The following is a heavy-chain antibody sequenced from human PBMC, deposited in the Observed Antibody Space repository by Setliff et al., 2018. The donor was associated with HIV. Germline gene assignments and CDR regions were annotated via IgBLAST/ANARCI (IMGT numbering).Heavy chain of an antibody. D-gene: IGHD3-3*01. CDR1: GYTLTDFY. CDR3: AGVSSQFSEWRKDYFEY. V-gene: IGHV1-2*02. J-gene: IGHJ4*02. CDR2: ITPNSGGT. Sequence: ASVKVSCKASGYTLTDFYIHWVRQAPGQGLEWMGWITPNSGGTVYAGKFQGRVTLTRDTSINTAYMEVTRLTSDDTAVYYCAGVSSQFSEWRKDYFEYWGQGSLVTVSS.